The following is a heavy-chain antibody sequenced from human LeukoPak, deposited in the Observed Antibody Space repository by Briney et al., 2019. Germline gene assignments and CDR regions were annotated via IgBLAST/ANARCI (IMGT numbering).Heavy chain of an antibody. D-gene: IGHD3-22*01. CDR2: IHHSGSA. CDR3: AGYFDGSPGFYPGDN. Sequence: SGTLSLTCAVSGASIISSVWWSWVRQPPGKGLEWTGEIHHSGSANYSPSLRSRLTITIDTSKGHLSLNLSSVTAADTAVYYCAGYFDGSPGFYPGDNWDQGTLVIVSS. CDR1: GASIISSVW. J-gene: IGHJ4*02. V-gene: IGHV4-4*02.